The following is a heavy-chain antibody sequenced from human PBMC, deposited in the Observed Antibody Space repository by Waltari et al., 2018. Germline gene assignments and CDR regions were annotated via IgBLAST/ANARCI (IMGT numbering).Heavy chain of an antibody. CDR2: INWNGGST. CDR3: ARVGGGYGDLGAFDI. V-gene: IGHV3-20*04. D-gene: IGHD4-17*01. CDR1: GFTFDDYG. Sequence: EVQLVDSGGGVVRPGGSLRLSCAASGFTFDDYGMSWVGQAPGKGLEWVSGINWNGGSTGYADSVKGRFTISRDNAKNSLYLQMNSLRAEDTALYYCARVGGGYGDLGAFDIWGQGTMVTVSS. J-gene: IGHJ3*02.